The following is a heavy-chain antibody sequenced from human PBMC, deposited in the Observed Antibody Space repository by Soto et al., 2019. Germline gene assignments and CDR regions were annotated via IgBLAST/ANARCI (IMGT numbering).Heavy chain of an antibody. CDR3: AKDERRTIDKSTNIVVVVAATGYNSNAFDI. D-gene: IGHD2-15*01. CDR2: ISGSGGST. Sequence: PGGSLRLSCAASGFTFSSYAMSWVRQAPGKGLEWVSAISGSGGSTYYADSVKGRFTISRDNSKNTLYLQMNSLRAEDTAVYYCAKDERRTIDKSTNIVVVVAATGYNSNAFDIWGQGTMVTVSS. CDR1: GFTFSSYA. J-gene: IGHJ3*02. V-gene: IGHV3-23*01.